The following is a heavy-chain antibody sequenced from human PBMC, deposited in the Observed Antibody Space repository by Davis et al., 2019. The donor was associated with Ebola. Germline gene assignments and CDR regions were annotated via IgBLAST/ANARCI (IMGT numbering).Heavy chain of an antibody. V-gene: IGHV3-20*04. Sequence: GESLKISCEASGFTFDYYGMSWVRQAPGKGLEWVSAINWNGGSTGYADSVKGRFTISRDNAKNSLYLQMNSLRAEDTALYYCARRYCSSASCPYGGNWFDPWGQGTLVTVSS. CDR1: GFTFDYYG. CDR2: INWNGGST. J-gene: IGHJ5*02. CDR3: ARRYCSSASCPYGGNWFDP. D-gene: IGHD2-2*01.